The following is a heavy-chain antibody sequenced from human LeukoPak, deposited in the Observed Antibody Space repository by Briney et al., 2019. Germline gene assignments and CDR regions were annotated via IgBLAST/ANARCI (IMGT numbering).Heavy chain of an antibody. D-gene: IGHD6-19*01. CDR2: MNPNSGNT. J-gene: IGHJ4*02. Sequence: ASVKVSCKASGYTFTSYDINWVRQATGQGLEWMGWMNPNSGNTGYAQKFQGRVTITADESTSTAYMELSSLRSEDTAVYYCAREPYDTKGQWLGYFDYWGQGTLVTVSS. CDR3: AREPYDTKGQWLGYFDY. V-gene: IGHV1-8*03. CDR1: GYTFTSYD.